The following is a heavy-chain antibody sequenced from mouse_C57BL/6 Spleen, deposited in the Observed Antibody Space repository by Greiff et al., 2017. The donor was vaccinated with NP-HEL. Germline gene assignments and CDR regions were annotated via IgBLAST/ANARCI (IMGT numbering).Heavy chain of an antibody. CDR2: IDPSDSYT. V-gene: IGHV1-69*01. CDR3: ARSVAPYYFDY. D-gene: IGHD1-1*01. J-gene: IGHJ2*01. CDR1: GYTFTSYW. Sequence: QVQLQQPGAELVMPGASVKLSCKASGYTFTSYWMHWVKQRPGQGLEWIGEIDPSDSYTNYNQKFKGKSTLTVDKSSSTAYMQLSSLTSEDSAVYYCARSVAPYYFDYWGQGPTLTVSS.